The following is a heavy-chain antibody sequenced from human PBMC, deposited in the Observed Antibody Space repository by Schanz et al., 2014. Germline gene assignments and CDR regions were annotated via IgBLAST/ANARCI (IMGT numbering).Heavy chain of an antibody. CDR3: VKTDAGSRFDY. CDR1: GFIFSNYG. V-gene: IGHV3-NL1*01. D-gene: IGHD2-2*01. Sequence: QVQLVESGGGVVQRGGSLRLSCAASGFIFSNYGMHWVRQAPGKGLEWVSGISDRGDGTNYGDSVRGRFTISRDNSRNTVYLQMNKVGVDDTATYYCVKTDAGSRFDYWGQGTLVIVSS. J-gene: IGHJ4*02. CDR2: ISDRGDGT.